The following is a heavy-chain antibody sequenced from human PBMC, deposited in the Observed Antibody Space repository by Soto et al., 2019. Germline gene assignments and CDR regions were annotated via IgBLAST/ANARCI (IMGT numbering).Heavy chain of an antibody. CDR2: ISYDGSNK. D-gene: IGHD3-10*01. Sequence: ESGGGVVQPGRSLRLSCAASGFTFSSYGMHWVRQAPGKGLEWVAVISYDGSNKYYADSVKGRFTISRDNSKNTLYLQMNSLRAEDTAVYYCAKDLYYYGSGSYYNEKPLPCFYYYYGMDVWGQGTTVTVSS. CDR1: GFTFSSYG. CDR3: AKDLYYYGSGSYYNEKPLPCFYYYYGMDV. V-gene: IGHV3-30*18. J-gene: IGHJ6*02.